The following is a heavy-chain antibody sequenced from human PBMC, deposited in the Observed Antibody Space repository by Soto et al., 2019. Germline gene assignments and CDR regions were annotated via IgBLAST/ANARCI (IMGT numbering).Heavy chain of an antibody. V-gene: IGHV3-23*01. CDR3: AKRMGWNRGDSYGYES. J-gene: IGHJ5*02. CDR2: ISGSGGST. Sequence: EVQLLESGGGLVQPGGSLRLSCAASGFTFSSYAMSWVRQAPGKGLEWVSAISGSGGSTYYADSVKGRFTISRDNSTPTLYLKMNSLRAEDMAVYYCAKRMGWNRGDSYGYESWGQGTLVTVSS. CDR1: GFTFSSYA. D-gene: IGHD5-18*01.